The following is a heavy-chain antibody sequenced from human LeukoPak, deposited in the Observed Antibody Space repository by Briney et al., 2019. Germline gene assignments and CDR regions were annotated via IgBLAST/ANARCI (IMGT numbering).Heavy chain of an antibody. V-gene: IGHV4-61*02. Sequence: SETLSLTCTVSGGSISSSNYYWGWIRQPAGRGLEWIGRMYTSGATKYNPSLKSRVTMSVDTSKNQVSLKLSYVTAADTAVYYCARDLSDHGDDARFDPWGQGILVTVSS. D-gene: IGHD4-17*01. J-gene: IGHJ5*02. CDR3: ARDLSDHGDDARFDP. CDR1: GGSISSSNYY. CDR2: MYTSGAT.